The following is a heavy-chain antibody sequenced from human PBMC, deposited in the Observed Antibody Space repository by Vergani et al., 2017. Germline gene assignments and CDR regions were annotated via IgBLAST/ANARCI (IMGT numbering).Heavy chain of an antibody. CDR3: AKGDRLYYFHSSGPAWDFDY. J-gene: IGHJ4*02. CDR1: GFTFSSYA. CDR2: ISGSGGST. V-gene: IGHV3-23*01. Sequence: EVQVLESGGGLVQPGGSLRLSCAASGFTFSSYAMNWVRQAPGKGLEWVSAISGSGGSTYYADSVKGRFTISRDNSKNTLFLQMNSLRAEDTAVYYCAKGDRLYYFHSSGPAWDFDYWGQGTLVTVSS. D-gene: IGHD3-22*01.